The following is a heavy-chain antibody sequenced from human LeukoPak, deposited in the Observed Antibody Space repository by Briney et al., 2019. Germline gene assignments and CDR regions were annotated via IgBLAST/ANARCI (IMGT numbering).Heavy chain of an antibody. Sequence: SETLSLTCTVSGASITSYYWSWIRRPPGKGLEWIGYVHNTGSTNYNPSLKSRLTLSMDTSKNQFSLRLDSVTAADTAVYYCARLPPLAPAGTTYYHAMDVWGQGTTVTVSS. V-gene: IGHV4-59*08. CDR3: ARLPPLAPAGTTYYHAMDV. D-gene: IGHD1-14*01. J-gene: IGHJ6*02. CDR1: GASITSYY. CDR2: VHNTGST.